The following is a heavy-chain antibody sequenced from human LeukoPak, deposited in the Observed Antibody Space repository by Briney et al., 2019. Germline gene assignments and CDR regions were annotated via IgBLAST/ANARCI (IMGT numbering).Heavy chain of an antibody. CDR2: MKPNSGST. CDR3: ARGRSRYGMDV. CDR1: GYTFSTYD. J-gene: IGHJ6*02. Sequence: GASVKVSCKASGYTFSTYDINWVRQAPGQGLEWMGWMKPNSGSTVYAQKFQGRVTMTRNTSISTAYVELSSLRSEDTAIYYCARGRSRYGMDVWGQGTTVTVSS. V-gene: IGHV1-8*01.